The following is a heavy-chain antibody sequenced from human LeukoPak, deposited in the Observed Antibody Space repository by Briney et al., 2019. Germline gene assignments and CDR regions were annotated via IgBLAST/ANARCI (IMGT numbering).Heavy chain of an antibody. J-gene: IGHJ2*01. Sequence: SETLSLTCSVSGGSISSYYWSRIRQPTGKGLEWIGYIHYTGSTNYNPSLKSRVTMSLDTSKNQFSMELMSVTAADTAVYYCARWNYFDNSGYYSDWYFDLWGRGTLVTVSS. CDR1: GGSISSYY. CDR3: ARWNYFDNSGYYSDWYFDL. V-gene: IGHV4-59*08. D-gene: IGHD3-22*01. CDR2: IHYTGST.